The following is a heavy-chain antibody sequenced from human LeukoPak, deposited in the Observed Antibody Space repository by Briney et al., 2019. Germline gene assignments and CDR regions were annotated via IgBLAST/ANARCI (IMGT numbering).Heavy chain of an antibody. D-gene: IGHD3-22*01. Sequence: SQTLSLTYTVSGGSISSGSYYWSWIRQPAGKGLEWIGRIYTSGSTNYNPSLKSRVTISVDTSKNQFSLKLSSVTAADTAVYYCARCWGGAHYYDSSGPPDYWGQGTLVTVSS. J-gene: IGHJ4*02. V-gene: IGHV4-61*02. CDR1: GGSISSGSYY. CDR3: ARCWGGAHYYDSSGPPDY. CDR2: IYTSGST.